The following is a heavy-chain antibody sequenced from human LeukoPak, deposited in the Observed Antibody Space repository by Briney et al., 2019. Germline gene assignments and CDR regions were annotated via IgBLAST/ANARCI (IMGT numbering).Heavy chain of an antibody. V-gene: IGHV5-51*01. CDR3: ARCAGDSSGYYYVAALD. CDR1: GYSFTSYW. J-gene: IGHJ4*02. CDR2: IYPGDSDT. D-gene: IGHD3-22*01. Sequence: GESLKISCKGSGYSFTSYWIGWVRQMPGKGLEWMGIIYPGDSDTRYSPSFQGQVTISADKSISTAYLQWSSLKASDTAMYYCARCAGDSSGYYYVAALDWGQGTLVTVSS.